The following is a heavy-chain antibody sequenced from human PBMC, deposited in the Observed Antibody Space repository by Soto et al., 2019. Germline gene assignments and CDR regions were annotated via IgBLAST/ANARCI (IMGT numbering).Heavy chain of an antibody. D-gene: IGHD6-19*01. Sequence: ASVKVSCKASGYTFTNYHMHWVRQAPGQGLEWMGKINPSGGSTSFAQKFQGRVTMTSDTSTSTVYMELCNLRSEDTAVYYCARTTRIAVAGNYGMDVWGQGTTVTVSS. CDR2: INPSGGST. CDR3: ARTTRIAVAGNYGMDV. J-gene: IGHJ6*02. CDR1: GYTFTNYH. V-gene: IGHV1-46*01.